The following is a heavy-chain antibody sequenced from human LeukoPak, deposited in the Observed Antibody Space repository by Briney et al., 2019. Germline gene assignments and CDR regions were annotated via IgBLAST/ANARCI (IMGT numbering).Heavy chain of an antibody. CDR1: GFTFSTYD. CDR2: ISYDGSNK. Sequence: GGPLRLSCAASGFTFSTYDMHWVRQAPGKGLEWVAVISYDGSNKYYADSVKGRFTISRDNSKNTLYLQVNSLRAEDTAVYYCAKDDAVAVAGQFDHWGQGTLVTVSS. D-gene: IGHD6-19*01. J-gene: IGHJ4*02. CDR3: AKDDAVAVAGQFDH. V-gene: IGHV3-30*18.